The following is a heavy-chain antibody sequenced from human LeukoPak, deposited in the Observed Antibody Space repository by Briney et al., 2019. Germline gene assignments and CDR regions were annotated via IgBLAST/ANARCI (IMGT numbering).Heavy chain of an antibody. D-gene: IGHD3-16*02. CDR1: GFTFSSYG. J-gene: IGHJ4*02. V-gene: IGHV3-30*02. CDR3: AKDSSPRDYVWGSYREQRYFDY. CDR2: IRYDGSNE. Sequence: GGSLRLSCAASGFTFSSYGMHWVRQAPGKGLEWVAFIRYDGSNEYYADSVKGRFTISRDNPKNTLYLQMNSLRAEDTAVYYCAKDSSPRDYVWGSYREQRYFDYWGQGTLVTVSS.